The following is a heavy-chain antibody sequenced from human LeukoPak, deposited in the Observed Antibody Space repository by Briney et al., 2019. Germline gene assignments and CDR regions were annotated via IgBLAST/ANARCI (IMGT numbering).Heavy chain of an antibody. D-gene: IGHD1-7*01. CDR2: INHSGGT. J-gene: IGHJ6*03. Sequence: SETLSLTCAVYGGSFSGYYWSWIRQPPGKGLEWIGEINHSGGTNYNPSLKSRVTISVDTSKNQFSLKLSSVTAADTAVYYCVRDITGTTYYYYYMDAWGKGTTVTVSS. CDR1: GGSFSGYY. V-gene: IGHV4-34*01. CDR3: VRDITGTTYYYYYMDA.